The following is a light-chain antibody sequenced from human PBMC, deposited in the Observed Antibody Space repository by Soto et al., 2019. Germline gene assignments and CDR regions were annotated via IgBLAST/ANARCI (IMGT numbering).Light chain of an antibody. CDR1: QRLASNY. CDR3: KQRSNWPLT. V-gene: IGKV3D-20*02. J-gene: IGKJ5*01. Sequence: EIELTQSPGTLSLSPGERATLSCRASQRLASNYLAWYQQRPGQAPRLLLYGVSSRATGIQDRFSGSGSGTDFTLAISRVEPEDFAVYYCKQRSNWPLTFGQGTRLEIK. CDR2: GVS.